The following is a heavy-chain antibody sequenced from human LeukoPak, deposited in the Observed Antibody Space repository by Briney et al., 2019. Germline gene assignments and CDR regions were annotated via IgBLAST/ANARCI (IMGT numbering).Heavy chain of an antibody. J-gene: IGHJ5*02. V-gene: IGHV3-33*01. CDR2: IWYDGSNK. CDR1: GFTFSSYG. CDR3: ARGQWLVEGNWFDP. D-gene: IGHD6-19*01. Sequence: GGSLRLSCAASGFTFSSYGMHWVRQAPGKGLEWVAVIWYDGSNKYYTDSVKGRFTISRDNSKNTLYLQMNSQRAEDTAVYYCARGQWLVEGNWFDPWGQGTLVTVSS.